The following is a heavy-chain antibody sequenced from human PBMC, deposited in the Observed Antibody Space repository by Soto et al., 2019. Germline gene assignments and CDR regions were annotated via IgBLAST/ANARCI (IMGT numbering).Heavy chain of an antibody. D-gene: IGHD2-2*01. Sequence: ASVKVSCKASGYTFTSYYMHWVRQAPGQGLEWMGIINPSGGSTSYAQKFQGRVTMTRDTSTSTVYMELSSLRSEDTAVYYCAKSGDCSSTSCYEDHYYYYMDVWGKGTTVTVSS. CDR1: GYTFTSYY. CDR2: INPSGGST. J-gene: IGHJ6*03. V-gene: IGHV1-46*03. CDR3: AKSGDCSSTSCYEDHYYYYMDV.